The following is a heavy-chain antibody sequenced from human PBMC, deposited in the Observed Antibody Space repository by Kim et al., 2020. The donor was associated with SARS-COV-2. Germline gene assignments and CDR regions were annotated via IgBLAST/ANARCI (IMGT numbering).Heavy chain of an antibody. V-gene: IGHV4-59*01. J-gene: IGHJ4*02. CDR3: AREDGDYGFDY. D-gene: IGHD4-17*01. Sequence: NYKPSLKSRVTISVDTSKNQFALKLGSVTAADTAVYYCAREDGDYGFDYWGQGTLVTVSS.